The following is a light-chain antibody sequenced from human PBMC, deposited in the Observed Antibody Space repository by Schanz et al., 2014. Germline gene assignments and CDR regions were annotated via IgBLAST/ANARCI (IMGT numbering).Light chain of an antibody. CDR2: EVS. J-gene: IGLJ1*01. Sequence: QSALTQPRSVSGSPGQSVTISCTGTNSDVGGYNYVSWYQQHPGKAPKLMIYEVSKRPSGVPDRFSGSKSGNTASLTVSGLQAEDEADYYCSSYAGSNNFGVFGTGTKLTVL. V-gene: IGLV2-8*01. CDR3: SSYAGSNNFGV. CDR1: NSDVGGYNY.